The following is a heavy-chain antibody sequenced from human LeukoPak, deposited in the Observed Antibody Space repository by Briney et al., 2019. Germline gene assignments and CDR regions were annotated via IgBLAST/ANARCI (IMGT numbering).Heavy chain of an antibody. Sequence: GASVQVSCKASGYTFTGYYMHWVRQAPGQGLEWMGRINPNSGGTNYAQKFQGRVTMTRDTSISTAYMELSRLRSDDTAVYYCARDRDGLLWFGESDYWGQGTLVTVSS. D-gene: IGHD3-10*01. CDR2: INPNSGGT. J-gene: IGHJ4*02. V-gene: IGHV1-2*06. CDR3: ARDRDGLLWFGESDY. CDR1: GYTFTGYY.